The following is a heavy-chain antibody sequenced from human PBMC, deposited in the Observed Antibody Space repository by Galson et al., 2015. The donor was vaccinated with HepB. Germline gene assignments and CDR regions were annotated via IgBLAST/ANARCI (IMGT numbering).Heavy chain of an antibody. V-gene: IGHV1-18*01. J-gene: IGHJ5*02. CDR2: ISPHNRYT. CDR3: ARGAVVVAVGATQNNWLDP. CDR1: GYTFSSYS. D-gene: IGHD2-15*01. Sequence: SVKVSCKASGYTFSSYSITWVRQAPGQGLEWVGWISPHNRYTNYAQNFQGRVTMTTDTSTTTAYMELRSLRSDDTAVYYCARGAVVVAVGATQNNWLDPWGRGTLVTVSS.